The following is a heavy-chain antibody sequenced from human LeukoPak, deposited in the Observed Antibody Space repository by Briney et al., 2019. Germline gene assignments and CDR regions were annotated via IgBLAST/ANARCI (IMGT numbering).Heavy chain of an antibody. CDR1: GYTFTDYY. D-gene: IGHD6-13*01. CDR3: ARVRIGQQLDKYYYYAMDV. CDR2: INPNSGGT. Sequence: ASVKVSFKASGYTFTDYYMHSVRPAPGQGRGCMGRINPNSGGTHYAQKFQGRVTMTTDTSISTAYMEVSRLRSDDTAVYYCARVRIGQQLDKYYYYAMDVWGQGTTVTVSS. V-gene: IGHV1-2*06. J-gene: IGHJ6*02.